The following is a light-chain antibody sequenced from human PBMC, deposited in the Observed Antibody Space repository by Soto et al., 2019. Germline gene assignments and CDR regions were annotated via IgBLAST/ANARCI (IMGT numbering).Light chain of an antibody. CDR3: SSYIGIGSYKSSGTHWV. CDR2: DVS. Sequence: QSALTQPASVSGSPGQSITISCTGTSSDVGGYDYVSWYQQHPGKAPKLMIYDVSDRPSGVSNRFSGSKSGNTASLTISGLQAEDEADYYCSSYIGIGSYKSSGTHWVFGGGTKVTVL. J-gene: IGLJ3*02. V-gene: IGLV2-14*01. CDR1: SSDVGGYDY.